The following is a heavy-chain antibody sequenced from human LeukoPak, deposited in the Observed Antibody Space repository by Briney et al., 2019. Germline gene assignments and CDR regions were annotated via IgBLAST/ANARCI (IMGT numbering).Heavy chain of an antibody. CDR3: ARGSLTYYDFWSGYHSYFDY. J-gene: IGHJ4*02. V-gene: IGHV1-69*13. Sequence: SVKVSCTASGGTFSSYAISWVRQAPGQGLEWMGGIIPIFGTANYAQKFQGRVTITADESTSTAYMELSSLRSEDTAVYYCARGSLTYYDFWSGYHSYFDYWGQGTLVTVSS. D-gene: IGHD3-3*01. CDR2: IIPIFGTA. CDR1: GGTFSSYA.